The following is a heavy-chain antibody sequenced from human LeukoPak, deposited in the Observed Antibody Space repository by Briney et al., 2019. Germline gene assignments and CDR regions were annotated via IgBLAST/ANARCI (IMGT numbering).Heavy chain of an antibody. V-gene: IGHV3-23*01. J-gene: IGHJ4*02. CDR3: AKDGLSYDTSAHVYYFDY. Sequence: GGSLRLSCVASGFTFSDYAMTWVRPAPGKGLEWVSAITSGGDHTYYAGSVKGRFSISRDNSKNTLYLQMNGLTAEDTALYFCAKDGLSYDTSAHVYYFDYWGQGTLVAVSS. CDR2: ITSGGDHT. CDR1: GFTFSDYA. D-gene: IGHD3-22*01.